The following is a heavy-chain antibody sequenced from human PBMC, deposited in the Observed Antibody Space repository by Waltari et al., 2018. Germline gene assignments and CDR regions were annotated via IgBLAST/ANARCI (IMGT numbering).Heavy chain of an antibody. CDR1: GFSLSTSGEG. Sequence: QITLKESGPTLVKPTQTLTLPCTFSGFSLSTSGEGVGWIRQPPGKALEWLALIYWNDDKRYSPSLKSRLTITKDTSKNQVVLTMTNMDPVDTATYYCAHRHLTIAAPYDAFDIWGQGTMVTVSS. D-gene: IGHD6-6*01. CDR3: AHRHLTIAAPYDAFDI. J-gene: IGHJ3*02. V-gene: IGHV2-5*01. CDR2: IYWNDDK.